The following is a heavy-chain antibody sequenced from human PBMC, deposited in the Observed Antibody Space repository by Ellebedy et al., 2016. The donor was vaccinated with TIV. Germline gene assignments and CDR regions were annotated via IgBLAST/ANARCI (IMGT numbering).Heavy chain of an antibody. D-gene: IGHD3-22*01. J-gene: IGHJ3*02. Sequence: MPSETLSLTCTVSGGSVSRGSYYWSWIRQPPGKGLEWIGFIYYSGNTNYNPSLKSRVTISVDTSKNQFSLKLSSVTAADTAVYYCAREDDSSGYYYRVNAFDIWGQGTMVTVSS. CDR1: GGSVSRGSYY. CDR2: IYYSGNT. V-gene: IGHV4-61*01. CDR3: AREDDSSGYYYRVNAFDI.